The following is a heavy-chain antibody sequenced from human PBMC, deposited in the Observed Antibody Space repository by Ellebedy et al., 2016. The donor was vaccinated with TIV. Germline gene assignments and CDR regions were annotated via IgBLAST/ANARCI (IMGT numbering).Heavy chain of an antibody. CDR2: MDAGGNT. CDR1: GFTVSGDY. J-gene: IGHJ6*03. CDR3: AKIMEIVVVPKGNYMDV. Sequence: GESLKISCAASGFTVSGDYMSWVRQAPGKGLEWVSIMDAGGNTHYPDPVKGRFTVSRDNSKNTMYRQMNSLRAEDTAVYYCAKIMEIVVVPKGNYMDVWGKGTTVTVSS. D-gene: IGHD2-2*03. V-gene: IGHV3-53*01.